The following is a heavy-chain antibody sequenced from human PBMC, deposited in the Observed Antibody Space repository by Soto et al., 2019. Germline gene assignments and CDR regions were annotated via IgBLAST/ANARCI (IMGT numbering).Heavy chain of an antibody. CDR1: GFTFSSYA. D-gene: IGHD6-19*01. CDR3: AKCAGSGWYPDY. Sequence: VQLLESAGGLVQPGGSLSLSCAASGFTFSSYAMRWVRQAPGKGLEWVSAISGSGANTYYADSVKGRFTISRDNSTNTLFLPLNSLRAEDTAVYYCAKCAGSGWYPDYWGQGTLVTVSS. J-gene: IGHJ4*02. CDR2: ISGSGANT. V-gene: IGHV3-23*01.